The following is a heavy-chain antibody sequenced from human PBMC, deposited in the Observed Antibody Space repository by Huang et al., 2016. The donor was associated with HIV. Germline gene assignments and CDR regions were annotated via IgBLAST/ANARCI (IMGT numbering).Heavy chain of an antibody. D-gene: IGHD3-22*01. J-gene: IGHJ3*02. CDR1: GGSFSGHY. CDR2: ISDSGST. CDR3: ARMFKYDSGGYWGNDAFDI. Sequence: QVQLQQWGAELLKPSETLSLTCAVSGGSFSGHYWTWIRQPPGRGLEWIGEISDSGSTTYNLSLKSRVTISGDTSQSQFSLKLNSVTAADTAIYYCARMFKYDSGGYWGNDAFDIWGQGTMVTVSS. V-gene: IGHV4-34*02.